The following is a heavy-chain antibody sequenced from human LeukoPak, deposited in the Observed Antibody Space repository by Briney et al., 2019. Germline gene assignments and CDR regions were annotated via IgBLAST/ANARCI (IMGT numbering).Heavy chain of an antibody. J-gene: IGHJ5*02. CDR2: TYYRSKWYN. V-gene: IGHV6-1*01. CDR1: GDSVSSNSAA. CDR3: AREVELGIPYSWFDH. D-gene: IGHD7-27*01. Sequence: SQTLSLTFAISGDSVSSNSAAWNWIRPSPSRGLEWLGRTYYRSKWYNDYAVSMKSRITINPDTSKNQFSLQLNSVTPEDTAVYYCAREVELGIPYSWFDHWGQGTLVTVSS.